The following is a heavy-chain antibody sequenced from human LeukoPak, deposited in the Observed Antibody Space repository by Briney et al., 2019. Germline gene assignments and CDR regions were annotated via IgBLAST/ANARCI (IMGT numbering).Heavy chain of an antibody. V-gene: IGHV3-48*01. J-gene: IGHJ4*02. CDR2: ISGSSGAI. Sequence: TGGSLRLSCAASGFTFSGYSMNWVRRAPGKGLEWVSYISGSSGAIYYADSVKGRFTISRDNAKNSLYLQMNSLRVEDTAVYYCARDKRPPRYGVLFEVSFDYWGLGTLVTVSS. CDR3: ARDKRPPRYGVLFEVSFDY. CDR1: GFTFSGYS. D-gene: IGHD3-10*01.